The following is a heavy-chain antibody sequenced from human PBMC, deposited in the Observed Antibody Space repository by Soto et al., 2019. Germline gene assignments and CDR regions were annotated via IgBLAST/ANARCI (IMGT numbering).Heavy chain of an antibody. Sequence: PSETLSLTCAVYGGSFSGYYWSWIRQPPGKGLEWIGEINHSGSTNYNPSLKSRVTISVDTSKNQFSLKLSSVTAADTAVYYCAREPAMATQENWFDPWGQGTLVTVSS. CDR1: GGSFSGYY. CDR2: INHSGST. D-gene: IGHD5-18*01. J-gene: IGHJ5*02. CDR3: AREPAMATQENWFDP. V-gene: IGHV4-34*01.